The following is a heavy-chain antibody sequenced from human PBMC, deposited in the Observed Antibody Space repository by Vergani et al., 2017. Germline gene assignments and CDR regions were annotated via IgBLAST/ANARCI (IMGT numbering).Heavy chain of an antibody. CDR2: IGSSGPYI. CDR3: ARDRFGPGGYYFDY. J-gene: IGHJ4*02. Sequence: VQLVESGGGLVKPGGSLRLSCAASGFTFSDFSMSWVRQAPGKGLEWVAFIGSSGPYINYADSVKGRFIISRDNTNNSLFLQLRSLRAEDTAVYYCARDRFGPGGYYFDYWGQGTLVTVSS. D-gene: IGHD3-10*01. V-gene: IGHV3-21*06. CDR1: GFTFSDFS.